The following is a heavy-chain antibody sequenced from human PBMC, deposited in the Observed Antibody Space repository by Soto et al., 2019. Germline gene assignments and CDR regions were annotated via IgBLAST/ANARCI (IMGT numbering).Heavy chain of an antibody. CDR1: GFTFSTYA. V-gene: IGHV3-64*02. J-gene: IGHJ4*02. CDR3: AKDRGWTIFGVVIPLFDY. Sequence: SGFTFSTYAMNWVRQAPGKGLEYVSAISSNGGGTFYADSVEGRFTISRDNSKNTLYLQVGSLRPEDMAVYYCAKDRGWTIFGVVIPLFDYWGQGTLVTVSS. CDR2: ISSNGGGT. D-gene: IGHD3-3*01.